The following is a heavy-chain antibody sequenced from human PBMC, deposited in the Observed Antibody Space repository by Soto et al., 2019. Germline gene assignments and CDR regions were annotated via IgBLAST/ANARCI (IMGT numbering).Heavy chain of an antibody. J-gene: IGHJ4*02. CDR2: IRSKADSYAT. CDR1: GFSFSGSA. Sequence: EVQLVESGGGLVQPGGSLKLSCVVSGFSFSGSAMHWVRQAPGKGLEWVGRIRSKADSYATSYGASVKGRFTISRDDSKNTAFLQMNSLKTEDTAVYYCISGPTPNDYWGQGTLVTVST. V-gene: IGHV3-73*02. CDR3: ISGPTPNDY.